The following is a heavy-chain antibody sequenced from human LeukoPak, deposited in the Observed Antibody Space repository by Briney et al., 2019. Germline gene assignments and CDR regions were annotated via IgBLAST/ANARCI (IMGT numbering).Heavy chain of an antibody. J-gene: IGHJ4*02. Sequence: SETLSLTCSVSGGSIGTYYWSWIRQPPGKGLEYLGYIYHTGTTSYNPSLKSRVTISVDTSKNQFSLRLSSVTAADTALYYCARSPGRGYSGGSCHFDYWGQGILVTVSS. D-gene: IGHD2-15*01. V-gene: IGHV4-59*08. CDR3: ARSPGRGYSGGSCHFDY. CDR1: GGSIGTYY. CDR2: IYHTGTT.